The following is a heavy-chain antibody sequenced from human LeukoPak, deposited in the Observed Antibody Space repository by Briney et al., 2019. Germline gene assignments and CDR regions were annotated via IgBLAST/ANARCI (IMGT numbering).Heavy chain of an antibody. V-gene: IGHV3-21*01. CDR2: ISSDSISI. D-gene: IGHD6-13*01. CDR3: ARDLRDSSSWYWYYYYMDV. CDR1: GFTFSSYA. Sequence: GGSLRLSCAASGFTFSSYAMSWVRQAPGKGLERVSSISSDSISIYYVDSVKGRFTISRDNAKNSLYLQMNSLRAEDTAVYYCARDLRDSSSWYWYYYYMDVWGKGTTVTVSS. J-gene: IGHJ6*03.